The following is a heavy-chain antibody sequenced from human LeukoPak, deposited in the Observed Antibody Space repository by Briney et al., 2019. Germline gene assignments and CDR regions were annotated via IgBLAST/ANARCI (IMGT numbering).Heavy chain of an antibody. J-gene: IGHJ3*02. CDR1: GYTVSINY. CDR3: ARESRGHTTGYNDAFDI. CDR2: IYSGGNT. Sequence: QTGGSLRLSCAASGYTVSINYMSSVPHAPGGGGECVSDIYSGGNTKYADPVKGRVTLSRDSSKNTLYLQMNSLRAEDTAVYYCARESRGHTTGYNDAFDIWGQGTTVTVSS. D-gene: IGHD1-1*01. V-gene: IGHV3-53*01.